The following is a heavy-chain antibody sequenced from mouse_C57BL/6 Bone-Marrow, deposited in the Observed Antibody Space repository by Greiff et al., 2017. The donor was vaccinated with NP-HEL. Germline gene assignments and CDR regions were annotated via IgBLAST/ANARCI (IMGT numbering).Heavy chain of an antibody. CDR2: IDPENGDT. V-gene: IGHV14-4*01. CDR3: ARSKVLRRVLAY. CDR1: GFNIKDDY. D-gene: IGHD1-1*01. J-gene: IGHJ3*01. Sequence: VQLKESGAELVRPGASVKLSCTASGFNIKDDYMHWVKQRPEQGLEWIGWIDPENGDTEYASKFQGKATLTADKSSSTAYMQLNSLTSEDSAVYFCARSKVLRRVLAYWGQGTLVTVSA.